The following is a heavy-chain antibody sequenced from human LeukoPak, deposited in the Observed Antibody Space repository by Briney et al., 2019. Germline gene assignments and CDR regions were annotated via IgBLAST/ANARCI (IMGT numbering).Heavy chain of an antibody. CDR3: ARSSGSDDAFDI. CDR1: GGTFSSYA. V-gene: IGHV1-69*11. CDR2: IIPILGTA. D-gene: IGHD3-22*01. Sequence: SVKVSCKASGGTFSSYAISWVRQAPGQGLEWMGRIIPILGTANYAQKFQGRVTITTDESTSTAYMELSSLRSEDTAVYYCARSSGSDDAFDIWGQGTMVTVSS. J-gene: IGHJ3*02.